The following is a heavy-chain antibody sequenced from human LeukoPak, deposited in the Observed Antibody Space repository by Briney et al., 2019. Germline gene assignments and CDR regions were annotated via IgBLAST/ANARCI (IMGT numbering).Heavy chain of an antibody. CDR1: GFAFRTYA. J-gene: IGHJ4*02. CDR3: AKDACVGDCNFHFDY. Sequence: PGGSLTLSCAASGFAFRTYAMTWVRQAPARGLEWVAAISGRGDSTYYADSAEGRFTISRDNSKNTLYLQMSSLRAEDSAVYYCAKDACVGDCNFHFDYWGQGTLVPVSS. CDR2: ISGRGDST. V-gene: IGHV3-23*01. D-gene: IGHD2-21*02.